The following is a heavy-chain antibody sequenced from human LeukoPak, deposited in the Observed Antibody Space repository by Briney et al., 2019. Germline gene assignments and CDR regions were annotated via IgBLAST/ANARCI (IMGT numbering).Heavy chain of an antibody. J-gene: IGHJ4*02. D-gene: IGHD3-3*01. CDR1: GGSFSGYY. CDR3: ARGRFVYDFWSGYPYFDY. Sequence: PSETLSLTCAVYGGSFSGYYWSWIRQPPGKGLEWIGEINHSGSTNYNPSLKSRVTISVDTSKNRFSLKLSSVTAADTAVYYCARGRFVYDFWSGYPYFDYWGQGTLVTVSS. V-gene: IGHV4-34*01. CDR2: INHSGST.